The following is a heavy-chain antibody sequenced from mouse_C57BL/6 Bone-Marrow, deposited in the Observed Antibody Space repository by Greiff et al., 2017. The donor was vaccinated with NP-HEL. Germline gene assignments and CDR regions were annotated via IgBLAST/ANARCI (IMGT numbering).Heavy chain of an antibody. CDR3: AKTSYYSNYVWYFDV. CDR1: GFSLTSYG. D-gene: IGHD2-5*01. CDR2: IWGDGST. V-gene: IGHV2-3*01. Sequence: QVQLKESGPGLVAPSQSLSITCTVSGFSLTSYGVSWVRQPPGKGLEWLGVIWGDGSTNYHSALISRLNISKDNSKSQVFLKLNSLQTDDTATYYCAKTSYYSNYVWYFDVWGTGTTVTVSS. J-gene: IGHJ1*03.